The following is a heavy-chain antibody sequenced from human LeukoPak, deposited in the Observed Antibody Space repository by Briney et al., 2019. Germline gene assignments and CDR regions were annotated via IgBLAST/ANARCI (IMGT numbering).Heavy chain of an antibody. CDR2: ISSSSSTI. D-gene: IGHD6-13*01. Sequence: GGSLRLSCAASGFTFSSYAVNWVRQAPGKGLEWVSYISSSSSTIYYADSVKGRFTISRDNAKNSLYLQMNSLRAEDTAAYYCARDSRQQLSHWGQGTLVTVSS. CDR1: GFTFSSYA. J-gene: IGHJ4*02. V-gene: IGHV3-48*01. CDR3: ARDSRQQLSH.